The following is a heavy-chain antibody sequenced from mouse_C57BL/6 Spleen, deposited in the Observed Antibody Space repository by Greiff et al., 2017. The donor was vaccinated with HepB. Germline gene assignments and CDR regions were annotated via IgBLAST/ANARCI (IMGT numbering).Heavy chain of an antibody. Sequence: EVHLVESGPGLVKPSQSLSLTCSVTGYSITSGYYWNWIRQFPGNKLEWMGYISYDGSNNYNPSLKNRISITRDTSKNQFFLKLNSVTTEDTATYYCARGSWGFAYWGQGTLVTVSA. V-gene: IGHV3-6*01. D-gene: IGHD4-1*01. CDR1: GYSITSGYY. CDR3: ARGSWGFAY. J-gene: IGHJ3*01. CDR2: ISYDGSN.